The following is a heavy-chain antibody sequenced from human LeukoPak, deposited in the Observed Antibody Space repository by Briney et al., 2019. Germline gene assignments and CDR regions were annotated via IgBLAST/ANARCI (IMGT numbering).Heavy chain of an antibody. CDR2: ISSSSVYI. V-gene: IGHV3-21*01. CDR1: GFTFSSYA. CDR3: ARDRGGFWYFDY. Sequence: PGGSLRLSCAASGFTFSSYAMIWVRQAPGKGLEWVSSISSSSVYIYYADSVKGRFTISRDNAKKSLYLQMNSLRAEDTAVYYCARDRGGFWYFDYWGQGTLVTVSS. D-gene: IGHD3-10*01. J-gene: IGHJ4*02.